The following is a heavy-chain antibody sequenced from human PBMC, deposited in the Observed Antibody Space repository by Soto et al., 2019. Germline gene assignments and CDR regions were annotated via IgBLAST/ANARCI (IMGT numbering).Heavy chain of an antibody. J-gene: IGHJ3*02. D-gene: IGHD3-10*01. CDR2: ISYDGSNK. CDR1: GFTFSSYA. V-gene: IGHV3-30-3*01. CDR3: ARAAGVFDI. Sequence: PGGSLRLSCAASGFTFSSYAMHWVRQAPGKGLEWVAVISYDGSNKYYADSVKGRFTISRDNSKNTLYLQMNSLRAEDTAVYYCARAAGVFDIWGQGTMVTVSS.